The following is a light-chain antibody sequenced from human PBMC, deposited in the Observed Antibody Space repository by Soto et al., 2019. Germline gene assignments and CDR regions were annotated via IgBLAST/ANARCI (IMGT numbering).Light chain of an antibody. CDR2: DAS. CDR1: QSVSSL. V-gene: IGKV3-11*01. J-gene: IGKJ5*01. Sequence: EIVLTQSPATLSLSPGERATLSCRASQSVSSLLAWYQQKPGQAPRLLIYDASNRATGIPARFSGSGSGTDFTLTISSLEPEDFAVYYCQQRRDWPITFGQGTRLEIK. CDR3: QQRRDWPIT.